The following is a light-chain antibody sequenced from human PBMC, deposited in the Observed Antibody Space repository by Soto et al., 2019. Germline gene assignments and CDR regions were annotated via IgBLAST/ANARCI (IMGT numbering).Light chain of an antibody. CDR1: STDVGGYNF. CDR2: EVT. CDR3: SSYTSTAPPV. Sequence: QSVLTQPASVSGSLGQSITMSCTGTSTDVGGYNFVSWYQQHPDKAPKLLIYEVTNRPSGVSNRFSGSKSGNTASLTISGLQAEDEADYYCSSYTSTAPPVFGTVTKLT. V-gene: IGLV2-14*01. J-gene: IGLJ1*01.